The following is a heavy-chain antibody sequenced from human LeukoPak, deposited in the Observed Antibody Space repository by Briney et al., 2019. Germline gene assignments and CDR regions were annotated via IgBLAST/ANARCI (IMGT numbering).Heavy chain of an antibody. Sequence: GGSLRLSCAASGFTFSDYYMSWIRQAPGKGLEWVSYISSSSSYTNYADSVKGRFTISRDNAKNSLYLQMNSLRAEDTAVYYCGRSPNSRGRYGWDYWGQGTLVTVSS. D-gene: IGHD6-19*01. CDR2: ISSSSSYT. J-gene: IGHJ4*02. CDR3: GRSPNSRGRYGWDY. CDR1: GFTFSDYY. V-gene: IGHV3-11*06.